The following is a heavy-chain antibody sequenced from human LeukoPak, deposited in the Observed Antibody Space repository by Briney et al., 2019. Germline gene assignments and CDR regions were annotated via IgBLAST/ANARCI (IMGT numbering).Heavy chain of an antibody. J-gene: IGHJ4*02. CDR3: ARLYSSSLGRVFDY. Sequence: SQTLSLTCTVSGGSISSGYYYWSWFRQHPGKGLEWIGYIHSSGSTYFNPSLKSRVTISVDTSKNQFSLKLSSVAAADTAVYYCARLYSSSLGRVFDYWGQGTLVTVSS. D-gene: IGHD6-13*01. CDR1: GGSISSGYYY. CDR2: IHSSGST. V-gene: IGHV4-31*03.